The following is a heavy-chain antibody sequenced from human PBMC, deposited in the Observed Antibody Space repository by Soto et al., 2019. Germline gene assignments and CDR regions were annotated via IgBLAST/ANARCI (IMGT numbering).Heavy chain of an antibody. CDR1: GFTFSSYA. J-gene: IGHJ3*02. V-gene: IGHV3-23*01. Sequence: EVQLLESGGGLVQPGGSLRLSCAASGFTFSSYAMRWVRQAPGKGLEWVSAISGSGGSTYYADSVKGRFTISRDNSKNTVYLQMNSLRAEDTAVYYFSQVFSRSQVAFDIWGQVSMVTVAS. D-gene: IGHD3-3*01. CDR3: SQVFSRSQVAFDI. CDR2: ISGSGGST.